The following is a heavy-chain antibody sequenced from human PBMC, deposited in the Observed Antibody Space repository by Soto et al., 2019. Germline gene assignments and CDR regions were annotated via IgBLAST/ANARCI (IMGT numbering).Heavy chain of an antibody. CDR2: ISGRGGRT. CDR3: AKSSYNDNPNQFYVPDY. V-gene: IGHV3-23*01. D-gene: IGHD3-16*01. Sequence: EVQLLESGGGLVQAGESLRLSCVASGFTFSIYAMSWVRQDPGKGREWVSAISGRGGRTHYADSVKGRVAVFRDNSKSAQYLQMNSLGDEDTAVYYWAKSSYNDNPNQFYVPDYWGQGTLVTVSS. CDR1: GFTFSIYA. J-gene: IGHJ4*02.